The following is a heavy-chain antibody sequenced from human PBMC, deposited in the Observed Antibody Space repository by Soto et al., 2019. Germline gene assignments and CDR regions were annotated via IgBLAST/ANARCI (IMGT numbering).Heavy chain of an antibody. Sequence: PAWCLGLSCAASGVTVCISAISGVLQAPGKGLEWVSLVSATACTTYYTDSVKRRFTISRDNSRNTVYLHINRLRAVDTAVQYCAKDRLARGLDSCGTGPLITVSS. D-gene: IGHD3-16*01. CDR2: VSATACTT. CDR1: GVTVCISA. CDR3: AKDRLARGLDS. J-gene: IGHJ4*02. V-gene: IGHV3-23*01.